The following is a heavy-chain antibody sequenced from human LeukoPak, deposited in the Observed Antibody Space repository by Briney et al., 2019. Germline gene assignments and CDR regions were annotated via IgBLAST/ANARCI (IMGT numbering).Heavy chain of an antibody. CDR2: MNPNSGNT. Sequence: GASVKVSCKASGYTFTSYDINWVRQATGQGPEWMGWMNPNSGNTGYAQRFQGRVTMTRNTSISTAYMELSSLRSEDTAVYYCARGQVMTERNYYYYGMDVWGQGTTVTVSS. V-gene: IGHV1-8*01. CDR3: ARGQVMTERNYYYYGMDV. CDR1: GYTFTSYD. J-gene: IGHJ6*02. D-gene: IGHD1-1*01.